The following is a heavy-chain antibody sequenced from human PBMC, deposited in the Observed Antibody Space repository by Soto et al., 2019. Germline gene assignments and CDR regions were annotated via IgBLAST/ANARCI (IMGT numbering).Heavy chain of an antibody. V-gene: IGHV3-30*03. CDR2: ISYDGSNK. CDR1: GFTFSSYG. D-gene: IGHD5-18*01. CDR3: ARGYGRNFDY. J-gene: IGHJ4*02. Sequence: PGGSLRLSCAASGFTFSSYGMHWVRQAPGKGLEWVAVISYDGSNKYYADSVKGRFTISRDNRRNTLYLQMDSLRSEDTAVYYCARGYGRNFDYWGQGTLVTVSS.